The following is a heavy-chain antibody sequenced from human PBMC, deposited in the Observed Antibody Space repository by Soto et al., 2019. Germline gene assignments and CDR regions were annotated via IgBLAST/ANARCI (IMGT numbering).Heavy chain of an antibody. Sequence: ETLSLSCSDSGGSINSYWWSWIRQPAGKGLEWIGRVYSSGTTDYNPSLNSRATMSVETSKNQFSLKLSSVTAADTAVYYCARDIGSFAYGEGYWGQGIQVTVSS. D-gene: IGHD3-10*01. V-gene: IGHV4-4*07. CDR1: GGSINSYW. J-gene: IGHJ4*02. CDR3: ARDIGSFAYGEGY. CDR2: VYSSGTT.